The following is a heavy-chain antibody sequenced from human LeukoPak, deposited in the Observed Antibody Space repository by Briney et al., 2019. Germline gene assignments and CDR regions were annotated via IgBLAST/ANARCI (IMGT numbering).Heavy chain of an antibody. CDR1: GYTFTGYY. D-gene: IGHD6-19*01. Sequence: ASVKVSCKASGYTFTGYYMHWARQAPGQGLEWMGWINPNSGGTNYAQKFQGRVTMTRDTSISTACMELSRLRSDDTAVYYCARGGPWLVPFDYWGQGILVTVSS. V-gene: IGHV1-2*02. CDR3: ARGGPWLVPFDY. CDR2: INPNSGGT. J-gene: IGHJ4*02.